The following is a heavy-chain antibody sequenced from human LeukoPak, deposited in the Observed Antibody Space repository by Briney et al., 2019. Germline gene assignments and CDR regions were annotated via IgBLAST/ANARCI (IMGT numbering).Heavy chain of an antibody. V-gene: IGHV3-66*01. CDR3: AREPFYDSSGYHFDY. Sequence: PGGSLRLSCAASGFTVSSNYMSWVRQAPGKGLEWVSVIYSGGSTYYADSVKGRFTISRDNSKNTLYLQMNSLRAEDTAVYYCAREPFYDSSGYHFDYWGQGTLVTVSS. J-gene: IGHJ4*02. CDR2: IYSGGST. CDR1: GFTVSSNY. D-gene: IGHD3-22*01.